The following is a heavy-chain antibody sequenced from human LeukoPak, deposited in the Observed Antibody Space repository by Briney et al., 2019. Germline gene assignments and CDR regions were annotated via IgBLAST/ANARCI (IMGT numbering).Heavy chain of an antibody. CDR3: ARHSSTVLRDPHDAFDI. CDR1: GGSVSSGSYY. CDR2: IYYSGST. D-gene: IGHD2-2*01. J-gene: IGHJ3*02. V-gene: IGHV4-61*01. Sequence: SETLSLTCTVSGGSVSSGSYYWSWIRQPPGKGLEWIGYIYYSGSTNYNPSLKSRVTISVDTSKSQFSLKLSSVTAADTAVYYCARHSSTVLRDPHDAFDIWGQGTMVTVSS.